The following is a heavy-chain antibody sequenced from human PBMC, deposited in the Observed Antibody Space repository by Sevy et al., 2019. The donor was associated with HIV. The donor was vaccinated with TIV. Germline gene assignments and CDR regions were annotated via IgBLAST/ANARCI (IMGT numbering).Heavy chain of an antibody. J-gene: IGHJ6*02. Sequence: GGSLRLSCAASGFSFSNYWMSWVRQAPGKGLEWVANIKRDGSEKYYVASGKGRFTISRDNAKTSLFLQMNGLGGEDTAVYYCARDCSSASCLWGMDVWGQGTTVTVSS. D-gene: IGHD2-2*01. CDR3: ARDCSSASCLWGMDV. CDR1: GFSFSNYW. CDR2: IKRDGSEK. V-gene: IGHV3-7*03.